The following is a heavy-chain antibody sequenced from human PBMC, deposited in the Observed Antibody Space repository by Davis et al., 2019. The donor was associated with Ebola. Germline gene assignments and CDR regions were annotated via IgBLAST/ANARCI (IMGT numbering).Heavy chain of an antibody. D-gene: IGHD4-17*01. Sequence: GESLKISCAASGFTFSSYWVSWVRQAPGKGLEWVANIKQDGSEKYYVDSVKGRFTISRDNAKNSLYLQMNSLRAEDTAVYYCARENGDYDALRQYNWFDPWGQGTLVTVSS. CDR1: GFTFSSYW. J-gene: IGHJ5*02. CDR3: ARENGDYDALRQYNWFDP. V-gene: IGHV3-7*03. CDR2: IKQDGSEK.